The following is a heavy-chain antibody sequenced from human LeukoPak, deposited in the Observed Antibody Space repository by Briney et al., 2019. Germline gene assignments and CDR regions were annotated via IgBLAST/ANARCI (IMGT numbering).Heavy chain of an antibody. CDR1: GYTFTSYW. CDR2: IYPGDSDT. J-gene: IGHJ4*02. V-gene: IGHV5-51*01. D-gene: IGHD4-17*01. CDR3: ARLDFGDSGSEYFDY. Sequence: GESPKISCKASGYTFTSYWIAWVRRMPGKGLEWMGMIYPGDSDTRYSPSFQGQVTISADKSISTAYLQWSSLKASDTATYYCARLDFGDSGSEYFDYWGQGTLVTVSS.